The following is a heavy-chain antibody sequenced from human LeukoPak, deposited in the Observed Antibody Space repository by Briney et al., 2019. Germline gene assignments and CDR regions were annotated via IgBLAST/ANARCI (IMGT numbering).Heavy chain of an antibody. V-gene: IGHV3-53*01. Sequence: GGSLRLSCAASGFTVSSNYISWVRQAPGKGLEWVSVIYSGGSTYYADSVKGRFTISRDNSKNTLYLQMNSLRAEDTAVYYCAREGVVGATRDPYYALDIWGQGTMVTVSS. J-gene: IGHJ3*02. CDR3: AREGVVGATRDPYYALDI. CDR2: IYSGGST. CDR1: GFTVSSNY. D-gene: IGHD1-26*01.